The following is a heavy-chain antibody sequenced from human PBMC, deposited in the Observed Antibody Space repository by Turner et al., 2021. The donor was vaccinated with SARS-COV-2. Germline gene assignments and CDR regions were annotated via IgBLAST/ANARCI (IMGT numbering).Heavy chain of an antibody. CDR2: INTDGSTT. CDR1: GFTFNSYW. Sequence: EVQLVESGGGLVKPGGSLRLSCVVSGFTFNSYWMHWVRQVPGKGLVWVSRINTDGSTTTFADSVKGRFTISRDNAKNTLYLQMNSLRVEDTGVYYCAKEVQSSGSRTYDYWGQGTLVTVSS. D-gene: IGHD6-19*01. V-gene: IGHV3-74*01. J-gene: IGHJ4*02. CDR3: AKEVQSSGSRTYDY.